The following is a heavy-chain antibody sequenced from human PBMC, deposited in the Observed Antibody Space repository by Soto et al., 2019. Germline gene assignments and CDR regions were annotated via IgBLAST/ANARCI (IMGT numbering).Heavy chain of an antibody. Sequence: PGGSLRLSCAASGLFFSSYSMNWVRQAPGKGLEWVSLIKSSNSYIYNGDSVKGRFTISRYNANKSLYLKMNSLRAEDTAVYYCARDGGRLYRGDHYFDYWGLGTLVTVSS. CDR1: GLFFSSYS. V-gene: IGHV3-21*01. CDR3: ARDGGRLYRGDHYFDY. D-gene: IGHD3-10*01. J-gene: IGHJ4*01. CDR2: IKSSNSYI.